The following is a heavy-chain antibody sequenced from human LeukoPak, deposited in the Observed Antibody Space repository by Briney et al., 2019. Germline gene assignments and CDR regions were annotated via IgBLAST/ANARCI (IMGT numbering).Heavy chain of an antibody. Sequence: GGSLRLSCAASGFTFSSYWMSWVRQAPGKGLEWVANIKQDGSEKYYVDSVKGRFTISRDHAKNSLYLQMNSLRAEDMAVYYCARGPRYYYDSSGYYGMDVWGQGTTVTVSS. V-gene: IGHV3-7*01. J-gene: IGHJ6*02. CDR2: IKQDGSEK. CDR3: ARGPRYYYDSSGYYGMDV. CDR1: GFTFSSYW. D-gene: IGHD3-22*01.